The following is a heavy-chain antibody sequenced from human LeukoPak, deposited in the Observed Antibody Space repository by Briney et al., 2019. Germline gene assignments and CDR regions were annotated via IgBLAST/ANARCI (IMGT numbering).Heavy chain of an antibody. CDR2: IYPGDSDT. CDR3: ARGREGLGSGSSSRADAFDI. CDR1: GYSFTNYW. V-gene: IGHV5-51*01. J-gene: IGHJ3*02. Sequence: GESLKISCKGSGYSFTNYWIGWVRQMPGKGLEWMGIIYPGDSDTRCSPSLQGQVTISADKSISTAYLQWSSLKASDTAMYYCARGREGLGSGSSSRADAFDIWGQGTMVTVSS. D-gene: IGHD3-10*01.